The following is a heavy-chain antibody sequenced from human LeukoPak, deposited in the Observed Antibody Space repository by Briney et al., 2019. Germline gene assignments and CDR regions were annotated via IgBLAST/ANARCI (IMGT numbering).Heavy chain of an antibody. CDR1: GFTFSSYA. CDR2: ISYDGSNK. J-gene: IGHJ4*02. D-gene: IGHD4-17*01. CDR3: AGAEIRNFDY. V-gene: IGHV3-30-3*01. Sequence: GGSLRLSCAASGFTFSSYAMHWVRQAPGKGLEWVAVISYDGSNKYYADSVKGRFTISRDNSKNTLYLQMNSLRAEDTAVYYCAGAEIRNFDYWGQRTLVTVSS.